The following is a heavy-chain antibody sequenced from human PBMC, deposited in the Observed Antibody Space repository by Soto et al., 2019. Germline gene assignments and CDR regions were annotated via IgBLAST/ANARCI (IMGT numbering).Heavy chain of an antibody. D-gene: IGHD3-22*01. Sequence: SGPTLVNPTQTPTLTCTFSGFSLSTSGVGVGWIRQPPGKALEWLALIYWDDDKRYSPSLKSRLTITKDTSKNQVVLTMTNMDPVDTATYYCARHRGYYYDSSGYYPDYWGQGTLVTVSS. J-gene: IGHJ4*02. V-gene: IGHV2-5*02. CDR2: IYWDDDK. CDR3: ARHRGYYYDSSGYYPDY. CDR1: GFSLSTSGVG.